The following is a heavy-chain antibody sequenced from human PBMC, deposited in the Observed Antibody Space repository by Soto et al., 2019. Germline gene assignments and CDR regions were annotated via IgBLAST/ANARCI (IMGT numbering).Heavy chain of an antibody. V-gene: IGHV3-21*01. D-gene: IGHD6-19*01. J-gene: IGHJ4*02. CDR2: ISSSSYI. CDR1: GFTFSSYS. Sequence: GGSLRLSCAASGFTFSSYSMNWVRQAPGKGLEWVSSISSSSYIYYADSVKGRFTISRDNAKNSLYLQMNSLRAEDTAVYYCARFSSGWSPHFDYGGQGTLVTVSS. CDR3: ARFSSGWSPHFDY.